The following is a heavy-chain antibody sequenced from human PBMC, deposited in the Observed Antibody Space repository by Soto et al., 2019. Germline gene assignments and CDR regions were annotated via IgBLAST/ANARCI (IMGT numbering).Heavy chain of an antibody. J-gene: IGHJ5*01. Sequence: QEQLQESGPGLVKPSETLSLTCTVSGGSISSYYWSWIRQPPGKGLEWIGFIFYSGSTSYNPSLRTRVTISMDTSEYQFSLQLTSVTAAVTAVYYCASMIGDPVPSCDSWGQGTLVAVSS. V-gene: IGHV4-59*01. CDR3: ASMIGDPVPSCDS. D-gene: IGHD3-10*02. CDR1: GGSISSYY. CDR2: IFYSGST.